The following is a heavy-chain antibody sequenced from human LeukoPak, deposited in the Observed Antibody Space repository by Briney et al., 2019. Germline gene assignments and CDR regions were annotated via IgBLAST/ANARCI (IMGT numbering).Heavy chain of an antibody. Sequence: GGSLRLSCAASGFTFSSYWMNWVRQAPGRGLERVANIKRDGNEKNYVDSVKGRFSISRDNAKNSLYLQMDSLRAEDTAVYYCAKEGAYPIITYDSWGQGALVTVSS. D-gene: IGHD3-10*01. J-gene: IGHJ5*01. CDR2: IKRDGNEK. V-gene: IGHV3-7*01. CDR3: AKEGAYPIITYDS. CDR1: GFTFSSYW.